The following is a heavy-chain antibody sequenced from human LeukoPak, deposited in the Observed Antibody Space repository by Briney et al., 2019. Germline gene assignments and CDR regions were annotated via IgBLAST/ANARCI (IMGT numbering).Heavy chain of an antibody. V-gene: IGHV3-30*18. CDR3: AKDQGYSYGYVSY. Sequence: GGSLRLSCAASGFTFSSYGMHWVRQAPGKGLEGVAVISYDGSNKYYADSVKGRFTISRGNSKNTLYLQMNSLRPEDTAVYYCAKDQGYSYGYVSYWGQGTLVTVSS. CDR1: GFTFSSYG. J-gene: IGHJ4*02. CDR2: ISYDGSNK. D-gene: IGHD5-18*01.